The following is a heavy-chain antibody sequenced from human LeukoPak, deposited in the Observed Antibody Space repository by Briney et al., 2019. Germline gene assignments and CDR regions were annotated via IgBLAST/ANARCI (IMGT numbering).Heavy chain of an antibody. D-gene: IGHD3-3*01. CDR2: ISAYNGNT. CDR3: ARRPDTYDFWSGYYVDY. Sequence: GASVKVSCKASGGTFTSYGISWVRQAPGQGLEWMGWISAYNGNTNYAQKLQGRVTMTTDTSTSTAYMELRSLRSDDTAVYYCARRPDTYDFWSGYYVDYWGQGTLVTVSS. V-gene: IGHV1-18*01. J-gene: IGHJ4*02. CDR1: GGTFTSYG.